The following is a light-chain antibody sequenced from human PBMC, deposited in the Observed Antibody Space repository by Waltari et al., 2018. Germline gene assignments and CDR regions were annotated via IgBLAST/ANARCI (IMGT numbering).Light chain of an antibody. CDR3: HSRDASGVGGT. J-gene: IGLJ2*01. CDR2: DNN. V-gene: IGLV3-19*01. CDR1: SLRSSY. Sequence: TQDPAVSVAMGQTVRLTCQGDSLRSSYARWYRHRPAQAPFLVMYDNNNRPSGVPDRFSGSKSDNTASLTITGAQAEDEGHYYCHSRDASGVGGTFGGGTKLTVL.